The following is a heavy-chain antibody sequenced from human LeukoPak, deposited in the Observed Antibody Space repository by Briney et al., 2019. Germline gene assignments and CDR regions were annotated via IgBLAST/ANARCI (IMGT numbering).Heavy chain of an antibody. V-gene: IGHV4-4*07. CDR3: ASEDYFDSSGYYGTI. Sequence: SETLSLTCTVSGGSISSYYWSWIRQPAGKGLEWIGRIYTSGSTNYNPSLKSRVTMSADTSKNQFSLKLSSVTAADTAVYYCASEDYFDSSGYYGTIWGQGTMVTLSS. J-gene: IGHJ3*02. CDR2: IYTSGST. D-gene: IGHD3-22*01. CDR1: GGSISSYY.